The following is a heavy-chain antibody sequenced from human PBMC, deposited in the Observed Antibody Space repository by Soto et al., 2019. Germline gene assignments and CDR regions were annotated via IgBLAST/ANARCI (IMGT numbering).Heavy chain of an antibody. CDR1: GYTFTSYG. J-gene: IGHJ3*02. D-gene: IGHD3-16*01. Sequence: ASVKVSCKASGYTFTSYGISWVRQAPGQGLEWVGWISAYNGNTNYAQKLQGRVTMTTDTSTSTAYMELRSLRSDDTAVYYCSTRTTFGAFDIWGQGTMVTVSS. V-gene: IGHV1-18*01. CDR3: STRTTFGAFDI. CDR2: ISAYNGNT.